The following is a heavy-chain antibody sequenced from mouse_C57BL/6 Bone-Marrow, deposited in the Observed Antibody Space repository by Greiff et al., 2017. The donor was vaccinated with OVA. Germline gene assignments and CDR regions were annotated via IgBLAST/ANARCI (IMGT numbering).Heavy chain of an antibody. CDR2: ISDGGSYT. V-gene: IGHV5-4*01. CDR1: GFTFSSYA. D-gene: IGHD2-3*01. CDR3: ARERDYDGYYAWFAY. Sequence: EVHLVESGGGLVKPGGSLKLSCAASGFTFSSYAMSWVRQTPEKRLEWVATISDGGSYTYYPDNVKGRFTISRDNAKNNLYLQMSHLKSEDTAMYYCARERDYDGYYAWFAYWGQGTLVTVSA. J-gene: IGHJ3*01.